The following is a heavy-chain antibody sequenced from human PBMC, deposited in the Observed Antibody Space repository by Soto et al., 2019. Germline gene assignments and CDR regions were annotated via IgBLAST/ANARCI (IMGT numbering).Heavy chain of an antibody. CDR3: ARDPKSRRGMDV. Sequence: PGGSLRLSCAASGFTFSSYSMNWVRQAPGKGLEWVSSISSSSSYIYYADSVKGRFTISRDNAKNSLYLQMNSLRAEDTAVYYRARDPKSRRGMDVWGKGTTVTVSS. D-gene: IGHD3-10*01. V-gene: IGHV3-21*01. J-gene: IGHJ6*03. CDR1: GFTFSSYS. CDR2: ISSSSSYI.